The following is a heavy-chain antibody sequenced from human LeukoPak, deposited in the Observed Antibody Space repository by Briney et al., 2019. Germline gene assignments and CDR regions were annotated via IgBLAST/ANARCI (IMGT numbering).Heavy chain of an antibody. CDR1: GFAFNTYG. J-gene: IGHJ4*02. CDR3: ARGGVDYYGSGTYYLMYYFDY. Sequence: GGSLRLSCAASGFAFNTYGMSWVRQAPGKGLEWVSGISGSGGATYYADSVKGRFTISRDDPHNTLYLQMNSLRAEDTAVYFCARGGVDYYGSGTYYLMYYFDYWGQGALVTVSS. V-gene: IGHV3-23*01. CDR2: ISGSGGAT. D-gene: IGHD3-10*01.